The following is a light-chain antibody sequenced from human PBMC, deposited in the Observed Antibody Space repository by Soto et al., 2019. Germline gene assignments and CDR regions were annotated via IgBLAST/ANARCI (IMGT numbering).Light chain of an antibody. CDR1: QSISIW. CDR2: KTS. CDR3: QHWNDYSWT. J-gene: IGKJ1*01. V-gene: IGKV1-5*03. Sequence: IPMTQSPSTLSASVGDRVTITCRASQSISIWLAWYQQKPGKAPNLLIYKTSSLETGVPSRFSGSGSGTEFTLTISSLQADDFATYYCQHWNDYSWTFGQGTKVEVK.